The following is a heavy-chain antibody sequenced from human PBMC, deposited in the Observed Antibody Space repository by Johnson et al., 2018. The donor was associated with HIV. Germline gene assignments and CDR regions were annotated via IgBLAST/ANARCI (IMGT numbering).Heavy chain of an antibody. CDR3: LLGQDGGGI. J-gene: IGHJ3*02. CDR2: INRDGSEK. V-gene: IGHV3-7*01. Sequence: EVQLVESGGGLVQRAGSLRLSCAASGFTFRSYWMSWVRQAPGKGLEWVANINRDGSEKYYVDSVKGRFTISRDNAEKSLYLQMNSLRAEDTAVYDALLGQDGGGIWGQGTMVTVSS. D-gene: IGHD3-16*01. CDR1: GFTFRSYW.